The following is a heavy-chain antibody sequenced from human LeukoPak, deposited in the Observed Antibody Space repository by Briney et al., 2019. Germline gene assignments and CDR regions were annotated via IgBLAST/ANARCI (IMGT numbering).Heavy chain of an antibody. CDR2: ISPSGGIT. V-gene: IGHV3-23*01. CDR1: GFTFSSHG. D-gene: IGHD3-16*01. Sequence: GGSLRLSCAASGFTFSSHGMNWVRQAPGKGLEWVSGISPSGGITYYTDSVRGRFTISRDNSKNTVSLQMNSLRGEDTAVYYCARDDAWGRYKDWGQGTLVTVSS. CDR3: ARDDAWGRYKD. J-gene: IGHJ1*01.